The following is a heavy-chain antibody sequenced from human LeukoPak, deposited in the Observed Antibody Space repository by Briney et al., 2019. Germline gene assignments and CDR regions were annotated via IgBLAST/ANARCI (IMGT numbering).Heavy chain of an antibody. CDR3: ARTPRNGYIEGY. Sequence: GASVKVSCKASGYTFTNYDINWVRQATGQGLEWMGWMNPNSGNTGYAQKFQGRVTMTRDTSINTAYMELSSLRSEDTAVYYCARTPRNGYIEGYWGQGTLVTVSS. D-gene: IGHD5-24*01. J-gene: IGHJ4*02. CDR2: MNPNSGNT. CDR1: GYTFTNYD. V-gene: IGHV1-8*01.